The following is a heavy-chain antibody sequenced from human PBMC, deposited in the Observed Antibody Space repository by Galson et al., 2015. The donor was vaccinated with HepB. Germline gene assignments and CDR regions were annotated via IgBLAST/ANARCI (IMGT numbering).Heavy chain of an antibody. Sequence: QSGAEVKKPGESLKISCKGSGYSFTSYWIGWVRQMPGKGLEWMGIIYPGDSDTRYSPSFQGQVTISADKSISTAYLQWSSLKASDTAMYYCARASDCSSTSCYSGWMRYYFDYWGQGTLVTVSS. CDR3: ARASDCSSTSCYSGWMRYYFDY. V-gene: IGHV5-51*01. CDR1: GYSFTSYW. CDR2: IYPGDSDT. J-gene: IGHJ4*02. D-gene: IGHD2-2*01.